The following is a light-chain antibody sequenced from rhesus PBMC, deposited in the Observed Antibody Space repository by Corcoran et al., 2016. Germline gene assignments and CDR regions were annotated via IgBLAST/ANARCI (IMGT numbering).Light chain of an antibody. J-gene: IGKJ4*01. V-gene: IGKV1-44*01. CDR3: QQNNSHPLT. Sequence: DIQMTQSTSSLSASVGDRVTITCRASQTIRSYLAWYQQKPGKVPKLLIYAAFSLESGVPSRLSGSGSGIDFTLTISSLQPEDFATYYCQQNNSHPLTFGVGTKVEIK. CDR1: QTIRSY. CDR2: AAF.